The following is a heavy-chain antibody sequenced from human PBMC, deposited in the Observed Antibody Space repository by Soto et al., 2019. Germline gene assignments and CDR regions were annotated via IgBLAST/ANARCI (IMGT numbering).Heavy chain of an antibody. D-gene: IGHD3-3*01. V-gene: IGHV5-10-1*01. Sequence: GESLKISCKGSGCSFTSYWISWVRQMPGKGLEWMGRIDPSDSYTNYSPSFQGHVTISADKSISTAYLQWSSLKASDTAMYYCAIDSDYDFWSGYFLLGAFDIWDQETMVTISS. CDR3: AIDSDYDFWSGYFLLGAFDI. CDR1: GCSFTSYW. CDR2: IDPSDSYT. J-gene: IGHJ3*02.